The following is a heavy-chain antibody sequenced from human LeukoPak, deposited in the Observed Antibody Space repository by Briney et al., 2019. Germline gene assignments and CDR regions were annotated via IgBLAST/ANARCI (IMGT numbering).Heavy chain of an antibody. D-gene: IGHD5-12*01. CDR2: IIPIFGTA. J-gene: IGHJ4*02. Sequence: ASVKVSCKASGGTFSSYAISWVRQAPGQGLEWMGGIIPIFGTANYAQKFQGRVTITADESTSTAYMELSSLRSEDTAVYYCARSLAAGYDSMCFDYWGQGTLVIVSS. CDR3: ARSLAAGYDSMCFDY. CDR1: GGTFSSYA. V-gene: IGHV1-69*13.